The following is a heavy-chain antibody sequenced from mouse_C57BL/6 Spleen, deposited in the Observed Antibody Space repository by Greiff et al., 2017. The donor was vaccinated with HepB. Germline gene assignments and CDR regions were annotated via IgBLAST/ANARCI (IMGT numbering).Heavy chain of an antibody. J-gene: IGHJ2*01. Sequence: EVQLQESGPGMVKPSQSLSLTCTVTGYSITSGYDWHWIRHFPGNKLEWMGYISYSGSTNYNPSLKSRISITHDTSKNHFFLKLNSVTTEDTATYYSARGYYGSSLDYWGQGTTLTVSS. V-gene: IGHV3-1*01. CDR3: ARGYYGSSLDY. CDR2: ISYSGST. CDR1: GYSITSGYD. D-gene: IGHD1-1*01.